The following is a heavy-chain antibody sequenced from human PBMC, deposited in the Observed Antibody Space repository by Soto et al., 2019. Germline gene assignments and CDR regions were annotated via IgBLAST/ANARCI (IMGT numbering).Heavy chain of an antibody. CDR3: ARARLQRYDYGMDV. D-gene: IGHD4-4*01. CDR2: MNPNSGNT. J-gene: IGHJ6*02. CDR1: GYTFTSYD. Sequence: QVQLVQSGDEVKKPGASVKVSCKASGYTFTSYDINWVRQATGQGLEWMGWMNPNSGNTGYAQKFQGRVTMTRNTSISTAYMELSSLRSEDTAVYYCARARLQRYDYGMDVWGQGTTVTVSS. V-gene: IGHV1-8*01.